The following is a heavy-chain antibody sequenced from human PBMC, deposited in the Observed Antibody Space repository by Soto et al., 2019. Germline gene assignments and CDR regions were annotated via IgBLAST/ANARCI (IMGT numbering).Heavy chain of an antibody. CDR3: ARDPRYCSGGNCYSAGKDHYYYYMDV. D-gene: IGHD2-15*01. CDR1: GFTFSDYY. V-gene: IGHV3-11*01. J-gene: IGHJ6*03. Sequence: QVQLVESGGGLVTPGGSLRLSCAASGFTFSDYYMSWIRQAPGKGLEWDSYISSGGSPIYYTDSVKGRFTISRDNAETSLYLQMNSLRAEDTAVYYCARDPRYCSGGNCYSAGKDHYYYYMDVWGKGTTVTVSS. CDR2: ISSGGSPI.